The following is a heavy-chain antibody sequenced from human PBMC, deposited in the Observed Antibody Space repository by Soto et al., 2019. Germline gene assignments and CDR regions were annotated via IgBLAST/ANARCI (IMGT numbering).Heavy chain of an antibody. V-gene: IGHV1-18*04. D-gene: IGHD2-21*02. CDR2: ISAYNGNT. J-gene: IGHJ6*02. CDR3: ARVILHVTSMPSQYSYHYSGTDV. CDR1: GYTFTSYG. Sequence: ASVKVSCKASGYTFTSYGISWVRQAPGQGLEWMGWISAYNGNTNYAQKLQGRVTMTTDTSTGTAYMELRSLRSDDTAVYYCARVILHVTSMPSQYSYHYSGTDVWG.